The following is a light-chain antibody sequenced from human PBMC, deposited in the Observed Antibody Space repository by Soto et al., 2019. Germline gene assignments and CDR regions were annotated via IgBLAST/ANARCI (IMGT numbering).Light chain of an antibody. Sequence: QLVLTQPASVSGSPGQSITISCTGTSINVGVNNYVSWYQQHPGKAPKLLIYDVTHRPSGISNRFSGSKSGNTASLTISGLQAEDEADYYCSSYTSSSTLYVFGTGTKVTVL. V-gene: IGLV2-14*01. J-gene: IGLJ1*01. CDR1: SINVGVNNY. CDR3: SSYTSSSTLYV. CDR2: DVT.